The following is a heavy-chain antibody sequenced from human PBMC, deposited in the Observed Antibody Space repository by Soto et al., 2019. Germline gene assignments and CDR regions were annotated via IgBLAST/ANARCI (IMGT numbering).Heavy chain of an antibody. CDR3: ARGSGGATATLDYYYFYMDV. J-gene: IGHJ6*03. CDR2: INPNGGVT. Sequence: QVQLVQSGAEVRKPGASVTVSCRSSGDSFNDYYIHWVRQAPGQGFEWMGWINPNGGVTKYAQKFQGWVSLTRDTFDMTVYLQRSRFRSDDTAVYYCARGSGGATATLDYYYFYMDVWGTGTTVTVSS. CDR1: GDSFNDYY. D-gene: IGHD5-12*01. V-gene: IGHV1-2*04.